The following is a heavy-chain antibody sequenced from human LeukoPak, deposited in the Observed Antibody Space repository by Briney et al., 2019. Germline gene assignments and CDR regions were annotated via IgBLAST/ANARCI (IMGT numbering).Heavy chain of an antibody. J-gene: IGHJ4*02. CDR3: AKVARSTLLYYFDY. Sequence: PGGSLRLSCAASGFTFSSYAMSWVRQAPGKGLQWVSAIYGSGGEIHYGDSVKGRFTISRDNSKNTLYLQMNSLRAEDTAVYYCAKVARSTLLYYFDYWGQGTLVTVSS. CDR1: GFTFSSYA. V-gene: IGHV3-23*01. CDR2: IYGSGGEI.